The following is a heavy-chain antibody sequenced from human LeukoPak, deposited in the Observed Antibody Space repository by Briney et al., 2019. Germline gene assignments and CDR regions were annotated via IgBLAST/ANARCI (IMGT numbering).Heavy chain of an antibody. Sequence: GGSLRLSCAASGFTFSSYSMNWVRQAPGKGLEWVSSISSSSSYIYYADSVTGRFTISRDNAKNSLYLQMNSLRAEDTAVYYCARVGSYGSGSYYNYWGQGTLVTVSS. CDR3: ARVGSYGSGSYYNY. CDR1: GFTFSSYS. J-gene: IGHJ4*02. D-gene: IGHD3-10*01. V-gene: IGHV3-21*01. CDR2: ISSSSSYI.